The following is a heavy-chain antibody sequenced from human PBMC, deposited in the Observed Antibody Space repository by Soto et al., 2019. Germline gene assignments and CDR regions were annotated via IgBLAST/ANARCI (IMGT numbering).Heavy chain of an antibody. J-gene: IGHJ4*02. CDR3: ARRGFDY. V-gene: IGHV1-46*01. Sequence: QVQLVQSGAEVKKPGASVKVSCKASGYAFSSNYIHWVRQASGQGLEWMGVINPSNGRTTYAQNFPDRVTMPRDTSTSTVYLELRSLSSDDTAVYYCARRGFDYWGQGTPVTVSS. CDR1: GYAFSSNY. CDR2: INPSNGRT.